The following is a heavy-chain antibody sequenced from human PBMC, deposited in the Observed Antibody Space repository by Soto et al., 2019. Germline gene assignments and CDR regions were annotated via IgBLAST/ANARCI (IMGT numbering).Heavy chain of an antibody. V-gene: IGHV1-2*04. CDR1: GYTFTGYY. J-gene: IGHJ6*02. Sequence: ASVKVSCKASGYTFTGYYMHWVLQAPGQGLEWMGWINPNSGGTNYAQKFQGWVTMTRDTSISTAYMELSRLRSDDTAVYYCARGYCSSTSCYMEEYGMDVWGQGTTVTVSS. D-gene: IGHD2-2*02. CDR3: ARGYCSSTSCYMEEYGMDV. CDR2: INPNSGGT.